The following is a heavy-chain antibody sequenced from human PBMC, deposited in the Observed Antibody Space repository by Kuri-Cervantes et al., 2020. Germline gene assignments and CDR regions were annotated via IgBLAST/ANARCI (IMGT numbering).Heavy chain of an antibody. Sequence: GGSLRLSCAASGFTFSNYAMHWVRQAPGKGLEWVAVISYDGSNRYYADSVKGRSTISRDNSKITLHLQMSSLRAEDTAVYYCAREVDSHGYMDYWGQGTLVTVSS. CDR1: GFTFSNYA. D-gene: IGHD5-18*01. J-gene: IGHJ4*02. CDR3: AREVDSHGYMDY. V-gene: IGHV3-30*04. CDR2: ISYDGSNR.